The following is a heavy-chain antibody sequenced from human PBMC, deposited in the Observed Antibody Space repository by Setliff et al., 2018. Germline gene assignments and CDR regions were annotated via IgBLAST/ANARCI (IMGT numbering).Heavy chain of an antibody. CDR2: ISSSGGT. CDR1: GGSISGFA. Sequence: PSETLSLTCTVSGGSISGFAWNWIRQFPGKRLEWIGEISSSGGTLYTPSLRSRVSMSVDTSKNQFSLKLSSVTAADTAVYYCATNPYQLLNFDHWGQGTLVTVSS. J-gene: IGHJ4*02. CDR3: ATNPYQLLNFDH. D-gene: IGHD2-2*01. V-gene: IGHV4-4*09.